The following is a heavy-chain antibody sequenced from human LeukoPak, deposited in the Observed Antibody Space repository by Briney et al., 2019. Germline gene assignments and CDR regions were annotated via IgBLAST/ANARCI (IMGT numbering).Heavy chain of an antibody. J-gene: IGHJ4*02. D-gene: IGHD1-26*01. CDR1: GYTFTSYY. V-gene: IGHV1-46*01. CDR3: ARGDGGRYSSFDY. Sequence: ASVKVSCKASGYTFTSYYIHWVRQAPGQGLEWMALINPSGGSTTYAQKFQGRVTMTRDTSTSTVYMDLSSLRSEDTAVYYCARGDGGRYSSFDYWGQGTLVTVSS. CDR2: INPSGGST.